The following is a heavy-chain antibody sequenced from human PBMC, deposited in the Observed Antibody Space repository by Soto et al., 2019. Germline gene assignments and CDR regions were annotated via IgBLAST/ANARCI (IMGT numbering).Heavy chain of an antibody. J-gene: IGHJ6*02. D-gene: IGHD4-17*01. V-gene: IGHV3-33*01. CDR2: IWYDGSNK. CDR3: ARVKDYGDSYYYYGMDV. Sequence: GGSLRLSCAASGFTFSSYGMHWVRQAPGKGLEWVAVIWYDGSNKYYADSVKGRFTISRDNSKNTLYLQMNSLRAEDTAVYYCARVKDYGDSYYYYGMDVWGQGTTVTVSS. CDR1: GFTFSSYG.